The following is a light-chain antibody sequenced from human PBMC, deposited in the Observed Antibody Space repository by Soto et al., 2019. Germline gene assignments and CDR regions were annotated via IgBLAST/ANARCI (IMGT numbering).Light chain of an antibody. V-gene: IGKV1-17*01. CDR1: QSISSY. CDR3: LQYDNRPSCT. CDR2: AAS. Sequence: DIQMTQSPSSLSASVGDRVTITCRASQSISSYLNWYQQKPGIAPKLLIYAASSLQSGVPSRFSGSRSGTEFTLTISSLQPEDFATYYCLQYDNRPSCTFGPGTKVDIK. J-gene: IGKJ3*01.